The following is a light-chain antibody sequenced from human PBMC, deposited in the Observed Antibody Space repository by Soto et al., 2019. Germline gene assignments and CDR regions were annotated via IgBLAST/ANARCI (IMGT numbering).Light chain of an antibody. V-gene: IGKV1-12*01. CDR2: AAS. CDR1: QAVSTW. CDR3: KQSNSFPRT. Sequence: IQMTQSPSFVSASVRQSANITCRSSQAVSTWLAWYQQKPGDAPKLLIYAASTLQSGVPSRFSGSGSGTDFTLTIRSLQTEDFATYYCKQSNSFPRTFGGWTKVDIK. J-gene: IGKJ4*01.